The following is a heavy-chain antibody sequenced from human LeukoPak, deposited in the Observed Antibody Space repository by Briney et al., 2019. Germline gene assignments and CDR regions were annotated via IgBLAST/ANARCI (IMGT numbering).Heavy chain of an antibody. D-gene: IGHD3-3*01. Sequence: PSETLSLTCAVSGVSISSSNWWTWVRQPPGKGLEWIGEMYHSGSTNYNPSLKSRVTISVDKSKSQFSLKVNSVTAADTAVYYCASLKILSGSAAFDYWGQGTLVTVSS. J-gene: IGHJ4*02. CDR1: GVSISSSNW. CDR3: ASLKILSGSAAFDY. CDR2: MYHSGST. V-gene: IGHV4-4*02.